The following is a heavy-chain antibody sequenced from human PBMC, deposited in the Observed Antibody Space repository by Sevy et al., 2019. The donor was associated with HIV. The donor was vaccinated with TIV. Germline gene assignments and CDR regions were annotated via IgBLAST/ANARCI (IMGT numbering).Heavy chain of an antibody. Sequence: ASVKVSCKASGYTFTSYYMHWVRQAPGQGLEWMGIINPSGGSTSYAQKFQGRVTMTRDTSTSTVYMELSSLRSEDTAVYYCAGDGYSYGGEYYFDYWGQGTLVTVSS. D-gene: IGHD5-18*01. V-gene: IGHV1-46*01. J-gene: IGHJ4*02. CDR1: GYTFTSYY. CDR2: INPSGGST. CDR3: AGDGYSYGGEYYFDY.